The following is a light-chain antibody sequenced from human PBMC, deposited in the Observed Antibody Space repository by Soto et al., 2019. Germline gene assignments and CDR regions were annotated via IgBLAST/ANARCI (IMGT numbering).Light chain of an antibody. Sequence: SACRSQRQSVPIIRNETSSDVGGYNYVSWYQQHPGKAPKLMIYEVSKRPSGVPDRFSGSKSGNTASLTVSGLQVEDEADYYCSSYAGSNMGRVFAPGPKVTVL. V-gene: IGLV2-8*02. CDR2: EVS. CDR3: SSYAGSNMGRV. CDR1: SSDVGGYNY. J-gene: IGLJ1*01.